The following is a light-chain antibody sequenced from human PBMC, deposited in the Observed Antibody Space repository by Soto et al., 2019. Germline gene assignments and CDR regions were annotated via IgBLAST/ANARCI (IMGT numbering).Light chain of an antibody. CDR1: QSLVHRDGKTY. CDR3: MQSTQLPWT. Sequence: DIVMTQTPLSLSVTPGQPASISCKSSQSLVHRDGKTYLFWYVQKPGQPPQHLIYEVSNQVSGVPHRFSGSGSGTDFTLKISRVEAEDVGVYYCMQSTQLPWTFGQGTKVQIK. CDR2: EVS. V-gene: IGKV2D-29*01. J-gene: IGKJ1*01.